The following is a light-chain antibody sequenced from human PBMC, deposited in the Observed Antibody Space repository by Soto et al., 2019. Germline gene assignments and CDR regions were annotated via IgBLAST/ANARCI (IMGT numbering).Light chain of an antibody. CDR2: AAS. Sequence: DIQLTQSPSFLSASVGDRVTITCRASQGISSYLAWYQQKPGKAPKLLIYAASTLQSGVPSRFSGSGSGTEFTLTISSLQPEDFATYYGLQHKSYPMTYGEGTRLEIK. CDR1: QGISSY. J-gene: IGKJ5*01. V-gene: IGKV1-9*01. CDR3: LQHKSYPMT.